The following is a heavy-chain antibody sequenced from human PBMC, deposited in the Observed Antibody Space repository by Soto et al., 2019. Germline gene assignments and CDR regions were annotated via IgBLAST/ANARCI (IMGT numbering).Heavy chain of an antibody. J-gene: IGHJ3*02. CDR1: GGTFSSYA. V-gene: IGHV1-69*06. CDR3: ARVGGVSAFDI. Sequence: AASVKVSCKASGGTFSSYAISWVRQAPGQGLEWMGGIIPIFGTANYAQKFQGRVTITADKSTSTAYMELSSLRSEDTAVYYCARVGGVSAFDIWGQGTMVTVSS. CDR2: IIPIFGTA.